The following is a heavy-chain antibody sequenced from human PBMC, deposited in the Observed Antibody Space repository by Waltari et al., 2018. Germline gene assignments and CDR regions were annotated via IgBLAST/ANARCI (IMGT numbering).Heavy chain of an antibody. Sequence: QVQLRESGPGLVRSSETLPLTCTVSGHSVNNDFYWAWIRPSPGGGLEWIASIYHTGSSHYNSSLKSRVSISTDMSTKQFFLTLTHLTAADTAVYYCAEEGNTTAGLFDSWGQGTLVTVSS. CDR2: IYHTGSS. V-gene: IGHV4-38-2*02. CDR1: GHSVNNDFY. D-gene: IGHD6-25*01. J-gene: IGHJ4*02. CDR3: AEEGNTTAGLFDS.